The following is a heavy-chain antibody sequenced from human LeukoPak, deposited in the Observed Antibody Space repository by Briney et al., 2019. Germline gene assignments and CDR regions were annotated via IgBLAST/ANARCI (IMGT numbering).Heavy chain of an antibody. CDR1: GFTFDDYA. Sequence: GRSLRLSCAASGFTFDDYAMHWVRQAPGKGLEWVSGISWNSGSIGYADSVKGRFTISRDNAKNSLYLQMNSLRAEDTALYYCAKDYCSSTSCPLDYWGQGTLVTVSS. D-gene: IGHD2-2*01. V-gene: IGHV3-9*01. CDR3: AKDYCSSTSCPLDY. CDR2: ISWNSGSI. J-gene: IGHJ4*02.